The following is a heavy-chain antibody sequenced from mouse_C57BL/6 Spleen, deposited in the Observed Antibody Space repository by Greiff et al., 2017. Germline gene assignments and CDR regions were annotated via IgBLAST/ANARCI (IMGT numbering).Heavy chain of an antibody. J-gene: IGHJ2*01. D-gene: IGHD4-1*01. CDR2: INPNNGGT. CDR3: ARFCWDEDYFDY. CDR1: GYTFTDYY. Sequence: EVQLQQSGPELVKPGASVKISCKASGYTFTDYYMNWVKQTHGKSLEWIGDINPNNGGTSYNQKFKGKATFTVDKSSSTAYMELRSLTSEDSAVYFCARFCWDEDYFDYWGQGTTLTVSS. V-gene: IGHV1-26*01.